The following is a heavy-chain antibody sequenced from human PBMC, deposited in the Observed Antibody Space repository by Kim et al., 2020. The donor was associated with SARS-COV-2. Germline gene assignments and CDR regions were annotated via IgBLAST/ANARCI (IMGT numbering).Heavy chain of an antibody. CDR1: GFTFSSYA. J-gene: IGHJ3*02. Sequence: GGSLRLSCAASGFTFSSYAMHWVRQAPGKGLEWVAVISYDGSNKYYADSVKGRFTISRDNSKNTLYLQMNSLRAEDTAVYYCARDITTVTTWSDAFDIWG. V-gene: IGHV3-30-3*01. CDR3: ARDITTVTTWSDAFDI. CDR2: ISYDGSNK. D-gene: IGHD4-17*01.